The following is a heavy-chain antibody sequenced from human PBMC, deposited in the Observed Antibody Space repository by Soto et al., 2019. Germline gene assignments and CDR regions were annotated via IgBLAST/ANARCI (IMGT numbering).Heavy chain of an antibody. CDR3: ARDSVALYYYYCGMDV. V-gene: IGHV2-70*11. D-gene: IGHD2-21*01. CDR2: IDWDDDK. J-gene: IGHJ6*02. CDR1: GFSLSTSGMC. Sequence: ESGPTLVNPTHTLTLTCTFSGFSLSTSGMCVSWIRQPPGKALEWLARIDWDDDKYYSTSLKTRLTISKDTSKSQVVLTMTNMDPVDTATYYCARDSVALYYYYCGMDVWGQGTTVTVSS.